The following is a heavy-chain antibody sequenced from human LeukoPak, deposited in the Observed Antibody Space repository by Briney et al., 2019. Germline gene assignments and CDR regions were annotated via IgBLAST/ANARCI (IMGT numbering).Heavy chain of an antibody. CDR3: ARLWFGELSSYYYMDV. V-gene: IGHV5-51*01. CDR2: IYPGDSDT. D-gene: IGHD3-10*01. CDR1: GYSFTSYW. Sequence: KLGESLKISCKGSGYSFTSYWIGRVRQMPGKGLEWMGIIYPGDSDTRYSPSLQGQVTISADKSISTAYLQWSGLKASDTAMYYCARLWFGELSSYYYMDVWGKGTTVTVSS. J-gene: IGHJ6*03.